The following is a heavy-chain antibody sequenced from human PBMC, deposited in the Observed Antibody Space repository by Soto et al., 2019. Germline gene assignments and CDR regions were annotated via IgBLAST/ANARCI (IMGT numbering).Heavy chain of an antibody. Sequence: QVQLQESGPGLVKPSETLSLTCTVSGGSVTSGTYYWSWIRQPPGKGLEYIGYIYYSGSTNYNPSLNSRVTISVDTPKNQFSLKLSSATAADTALYYCASANAGAFNIWGQGTIVTVSS. V-gene: IGHV4-61*01. CDR3: ASANAGAFNI. J-gene: IGHJ3*02. CDR1: GGSVTSGTYY. CDR2: IYYSGST.